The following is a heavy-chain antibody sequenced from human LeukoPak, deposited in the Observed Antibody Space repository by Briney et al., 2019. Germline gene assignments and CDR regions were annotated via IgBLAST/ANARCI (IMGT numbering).Heavy chain of an antibody. CDR2: VYYRGTT. Sequence: SETLSLTCTVSGGSISSYYWSWIRQPPGKGLEWIGYVYYRGTTNYSPSLKSRVTMSVDTSKNQFSLKLSSVTAADTAMYYCASESSGSYYNYFDYWGQGTLVTVSS. V-gene: IGHV4-59*01. CDR3: ASESSGSYYNYFDY. CDR1: GGSISSYY. J-gene: IGHJ4*02. D-gene: IGHD3-22*01.